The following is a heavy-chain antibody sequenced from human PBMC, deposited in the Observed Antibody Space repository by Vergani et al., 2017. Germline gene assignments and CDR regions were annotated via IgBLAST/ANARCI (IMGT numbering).Heavy chain of an antibody. CDR1: GGTFSSYA. D-gene: IGHD2-2*01. Sequence: QVQLVQSGAEVKKPGSSVKVSCKASGGTFSSYAISWVRQAPGQGLEWMGGIIPIFGTANYAQKFQGRVTITADESTCTAYMELSSLRSEDTAVYYCARGAFLVPAARGFWFDPWGQGTLVTVSS. J-gene: IGHJ5*02. CDR3: ARGAFLVPAARGFWFDP. V-gene: IGHV1-69*01. CDR2: IIPIFGTA.